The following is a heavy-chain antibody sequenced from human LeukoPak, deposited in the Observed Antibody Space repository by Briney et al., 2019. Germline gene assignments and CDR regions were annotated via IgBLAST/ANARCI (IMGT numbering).Heavy chain of an antibody. J-gene: IGHJ5*02. D-gene: IGHD1-1*01. CDR3: AKDSSQLERRASFDP. CDR1: GFTFSNSA. Sequence: GGSLRLSCAASGFTFSNSAMSWVRQAPGKGLEWVSGFTRNDETTSYADSVKGRFTISRDNSKNTLYLQMNSLRAEDTAVYYCAKDSSQLERRASFDPWGQGTLVTVSS. V-gene: IGHV3-23*01. CDR2: FTRNDETT.